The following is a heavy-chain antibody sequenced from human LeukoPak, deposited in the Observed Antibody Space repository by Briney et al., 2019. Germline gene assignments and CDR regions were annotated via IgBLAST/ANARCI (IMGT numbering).Heavy chain of an antibody. D-gene: IGHD4-23*01. V-gene: IGHV3-30-3*01. CDR2: ISYDGSNK. J-gene: IGHJ4*02. Sequence: PGGSLRLSCAASGFTFSSYAMHWVRQAPGKGLEWVAVISYDGSNKYYADSVKGRFTISRDNSKNTLFLQMNSLRAEDTAVYYCARDKAVTTGVPFDYWGQGTLVTVSS. CDR1: GFTFSSYA. CDR3: ARDKAVTTGVPFDY.